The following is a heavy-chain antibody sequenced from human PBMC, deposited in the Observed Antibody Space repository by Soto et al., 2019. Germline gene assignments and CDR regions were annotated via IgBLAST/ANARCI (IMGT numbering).Heavy chain of an antibody. CDR3: ARHSYSSSWYGDFDS. CDR2: IYYSGST. V-gene: IGHV4-39*01. J-gene: IGHJ4*02. CDR1: GCSISTTSYY. Sequence: SETLSLTCTVSGCSISTTSYYWGWIRQPPGKGLEWIGSIYYSGSTYYNPSLKSRVTISVNTSKNQFSLTLSSVTAADTAVYYCARHSYSSSWYGDFDSWGQGTLVTVS. D-gene: IGHD6-13*01.